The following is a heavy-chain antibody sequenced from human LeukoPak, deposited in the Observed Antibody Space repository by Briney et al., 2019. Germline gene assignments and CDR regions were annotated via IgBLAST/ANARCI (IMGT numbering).Heavy chain of an antibody. J-gene: IGHJ5*02. D-gene: IGHD4-23*01. CDR3: PRGPNKSDGGNSGSAWFDP. CDR1: GYTFTTYD. V-gene: IGHV1-8*01. CDR2: MSPNSGNT. Sequence: GASVKVSCKASGYTFTTYDINWVRQATGQGLEWMGWMSPNSGNTGYAQKFQGSVTMTRSTSISTAYMELSSLRSEDTAVYYCPRGPNKSDGGNSGSAWFDPWGQGTQVTVSS.